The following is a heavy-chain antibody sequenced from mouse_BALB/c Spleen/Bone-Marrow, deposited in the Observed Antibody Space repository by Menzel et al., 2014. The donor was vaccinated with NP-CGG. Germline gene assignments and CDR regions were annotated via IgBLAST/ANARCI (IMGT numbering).Heavy chain of an antibody. CDR3: ASHYYDSSPFAY. Sequence: EVHLVESGGGLVQPGGSLKLSCAASGFTFSSYTMSWVRQTPEKRLVWVAYISNGGGSIYYPDTVKGRFTISRDNDKNTLYLQMSSLKSEDTAMYYCASHYYDSSPFAYRGQGTLVTVSA. CDR2: ISNGGGSI. CDR1: GFTFSSYT. J-gene: IGHJ3*01. D-gene: IGHD1-1*01. V-gene: IGHV5-12-2*01.